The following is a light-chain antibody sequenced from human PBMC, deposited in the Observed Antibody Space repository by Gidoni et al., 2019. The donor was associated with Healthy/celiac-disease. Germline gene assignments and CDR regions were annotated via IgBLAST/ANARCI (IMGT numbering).Light chain of an antibody. Sequence: QSALPQPASVSGSPGQSITISCTGTSSDVGGYNYVSWYQQHPGKAPKLMIYEVSNRPSGGSNRFSGAKSGNTASLTIAGIQAEDEADYYCSSYTSSSTLVFGGGTKLTVL. CDR2: EVS. J-gene: IGLJ3*02. CDR3: SSYTSSSTLV. CDR1: SSDVGGYNY. V-gene: IGLV2-14*01.